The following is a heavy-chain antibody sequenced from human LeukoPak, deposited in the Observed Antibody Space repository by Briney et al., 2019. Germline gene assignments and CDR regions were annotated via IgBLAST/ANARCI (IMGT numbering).Heavy chain of an antibody. CDR3: ARYCSSTSCLYGMDV. Sequence: SETLSLTCAVYGGSFSGYYWSWIRQPPGKGLEWIGEINHSGSTNYNTSLKSRVTISVDTSKNKFSLKLSSVTAADTAVYYCARYCSSTSCLYGMDVWGQGTTVTVSS. J-gene: IGHJ6*02. D-gene: IGHD2-2*01. CDR1: GGSFSGYY. CDR2: INHSGST. V-gene: IGHV4-34*01.